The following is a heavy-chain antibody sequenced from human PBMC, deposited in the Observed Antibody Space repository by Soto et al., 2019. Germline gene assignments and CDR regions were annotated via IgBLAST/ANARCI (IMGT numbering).Heavy chain of an antibody. J-gene: IGHJ6*02. D-gene: IGHD3-10*01. CDR1: GFTFSSYA. Sequence: GGSLRLSCAASGFTFSSYAMHWVRQAPGKGLEWVAVISYDGSNKYYADSVKGRFTISRDNSKITLNLQSNSLKVGDTAVYYCAKDFKISGGHYGSLNYYYGMDVWGQGTTVTVSS. V-gene: IGHV3-30-3*01. CDR2: ISYDGSNK. CDR3: AKDFKISGGHYGSLNYYYGMDV.